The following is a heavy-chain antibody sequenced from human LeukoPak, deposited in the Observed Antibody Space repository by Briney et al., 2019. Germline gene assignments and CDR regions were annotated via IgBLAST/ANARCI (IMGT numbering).Heavy chain of an antibody. J-gene: IGHJ4*02. D-gene: IGHD3-10*01. CDR1: GGSISNYY. V-gene: IGHV4-59*01. Sequence: SETLSLTCTVSGGSISNYYWSWIRQPPGKGLDWIGDIYNSGSTSYNPSLKSRVTMSVDTSKNQFSLQLSSVTVADTAVYYCARVNYYGSESYYNVWYFDYWGQGTLVTVSS. CDR2: IYNSGST. CDR3: ARVNYYGSESYYNVWYFDY.